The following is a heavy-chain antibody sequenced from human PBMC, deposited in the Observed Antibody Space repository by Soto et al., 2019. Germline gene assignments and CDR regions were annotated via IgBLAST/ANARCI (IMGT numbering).Heavy chain of an antibody. J-gene: IGHJ5*02. Sequence: SETLSLTCAVSGGSISSSNWWSWVRQPPGKGLEWIGEIYHSGSTNYNPSLKSRVTISVDKSKNQFSLKLSSVTAADTAVYYCARRKYGDPRRLWFDPWGQGTLVTVS. CDR2: IYHSGST. D-gene: IGHD4-17*01. CDR1: GGSISSSNW. V-gene: IGHV4-4*02. CDR3: ARRKYGDPRRLWFDP.